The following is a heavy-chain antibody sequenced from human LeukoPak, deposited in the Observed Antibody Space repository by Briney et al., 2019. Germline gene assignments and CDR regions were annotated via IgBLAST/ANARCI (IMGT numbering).Heavy chain of an antibody. J-gene: IGHJ4*02. V-gene: IGHV3-48*01. Sequence: GGSLRLSCAASAFTFSTFGMNWVRQAPGKGLEWVSYISSSSSTIYYADSVKGRFTISRDNAKNSLYLQMNSLRAEDTAVYYCVPNPGWGQGTLVTVSS. CDR1: AFTFSTFG. CDR2: ISSSSSTI. D-gene: IGHD1-14*01. CDR3: VPNPG.